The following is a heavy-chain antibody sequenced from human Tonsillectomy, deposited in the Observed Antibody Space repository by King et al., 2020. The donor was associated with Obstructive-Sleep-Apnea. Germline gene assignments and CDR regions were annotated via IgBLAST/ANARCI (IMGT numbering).Heavy chain of an antibody. CDR2: IYYSGST. Sequence: VQLQESGPGLVKPSETLSLTCTVSGGSTSKYYGSWIRQLPGKGLEWIGYIYYSGSTNFNPSLKTRVTISVVTSRNQFSLNLTSVTAADTAVYYCARGPTRFYFDYWGQGTLVTVSA. J-gene: IGHJ4*02. CDR3: ARGPTRFYFDY. CDR1: GGSTSKYY. V-gene: IGHV4-59*01.